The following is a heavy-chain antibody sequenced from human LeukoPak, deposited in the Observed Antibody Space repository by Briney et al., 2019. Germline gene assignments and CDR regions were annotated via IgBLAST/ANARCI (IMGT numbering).Heavy chain of an antibody. CDR3: AAHPQGDY. CDR1: GYTFTGYY. CDR2: INPNSGGT. J-gene: IGHJ4*02. Sequence: ASVKVSCKASGYTFTGYYMHWVRQAPGQGLEWMGWINPNSGGTNYAQKFQERVTITRDMSTSTAYMELSSLRSEDTAVYYCAAHPQGDYWGQGTLVTVSS. V-gene: IGHV1-2*02.